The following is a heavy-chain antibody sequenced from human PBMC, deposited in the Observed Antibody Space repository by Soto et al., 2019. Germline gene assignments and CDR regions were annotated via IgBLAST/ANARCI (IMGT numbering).Heavy chain of an antibody. CDR3: ARVPLSGYYVDY. Sequence: GGTLRLCCAASGFTFSSYAMHWVRQAPGKGLEWVAVISYDGSNKYYADSVKGRFTISRDNSKNTLYLQMNSLRAEDTAVYYCARVPLSGYYVDYWGQGTLVTVSS. D-gene: IGHD3-22*01. J-gene: IGHJ4*02. V-gene: IGHV3-30-3*01. CDR2: ISYDGSNK. CDR1: GFTFSSYA.